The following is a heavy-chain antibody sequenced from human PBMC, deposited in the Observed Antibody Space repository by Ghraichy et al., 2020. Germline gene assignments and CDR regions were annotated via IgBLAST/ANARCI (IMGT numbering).Heavy chain of an antibody. Sequence: GGSLRLSCTASGFTFGDYAMSWFRQAPGKGLEWVGFIRSKAYGGTTEYAASVKGRFTISRDDSKSIAYLQMNSLKTEDTAVYYCTRGANLLRYFDWFTSIDYWGQGTLVTVSS. D-gene: IGHD3-9*01. V-gene: IGHV3-49*03. J-gene: IGHJ4*02. CDR1: GFTFGDYA. CDR2: IRSKAYGGTT. CDR3: TRGANLLRYFDWFTSIDY.